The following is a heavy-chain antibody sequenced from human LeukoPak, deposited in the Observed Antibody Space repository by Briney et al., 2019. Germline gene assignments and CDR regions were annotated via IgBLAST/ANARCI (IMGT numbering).Heavy chain of an antibody. V-gene: IGHV1-69*13. CDR1: GGTFSSYA. Sequence: SVKVSCKASGGTFSSYAISWVRQAPGQGLEWMGGIIPIFGTANYAQKFQGRVTVTADESTSTAYMELSSLRSEDTDVYYCARSPTTMVRGVIYYFDYWGQGTLVTVSS. CDR2: IIPIFGTA. CDR3: ARSPTTMVRGVIYYFDY. J-gene: IGHJ4*02. D-gene: IGHD3-10*01.